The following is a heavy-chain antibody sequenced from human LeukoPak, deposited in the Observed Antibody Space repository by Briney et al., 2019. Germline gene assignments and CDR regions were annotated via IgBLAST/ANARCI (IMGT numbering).Heavy chain of an antibody. CDR1: GDSVSSGGYY. V-gene: IGHV4-61*08. J-gene: IGHJ4*02. CDR2: IYYSGGT. CDR3: ARGSNYFDY. D-gene: IGHD6-6*01. Sequence: SETLSLTCAVSGDSVSSGGYYWSWIRQPPGKGLEYIGYIYYSGGTNYNPSLKSRVTISLDTPKNQFSLKLTSVIAADTALYYCARGSNYFDYWGQGTLVTVSS.